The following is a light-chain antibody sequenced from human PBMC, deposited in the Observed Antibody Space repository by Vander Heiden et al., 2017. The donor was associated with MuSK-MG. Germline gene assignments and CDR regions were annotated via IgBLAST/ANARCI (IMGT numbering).Light chain of an antibody. CDR1: QGISSY. J-gene: IGKJ3*01. CDR2: AAS. V-gene: IGKV1-9*01. Sequence: DIQLTQSPSFLSASVGDRVTITCRSTQGISSYVAWYQQKPGKTPNLLIYAASSLQSGVPSRFSGSGSGTEFTLTISSLQPEDFATYYCQQVNSFPFTFGQGTKVDIK. CDR3: QQVNSFPFT.